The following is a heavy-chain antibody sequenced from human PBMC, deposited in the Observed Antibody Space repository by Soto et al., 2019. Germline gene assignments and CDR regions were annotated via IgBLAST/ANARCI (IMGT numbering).Heavy chain of an antibody. Sequence: GSLRLSCAASGFTFSSYEMNWVRQAPGKGLEWVSYISSSGSTIYYADSVKGRFTISRDNAKNSLYLQMNSLRAEDTAVYYCARYSNYYYYYGMDVWGQGTTVTVSS. V-gene: IGHV3-48*03. CDR1: GFTFSSYE. D-gene: IGHD4-4*01. J-gene: IGHJ6*02. CDR3: ARYSNYYYYYGMDV. CDR2: ISSSGSTI.